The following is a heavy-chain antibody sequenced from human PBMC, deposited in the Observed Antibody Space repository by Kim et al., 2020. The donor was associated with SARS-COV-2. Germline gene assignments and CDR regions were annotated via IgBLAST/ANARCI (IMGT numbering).Heavy chain of an antibody. V-gene: IGHV5-51*01. Sequence: GESLKISCKGSGYSFTSYWIGWVRQMPGKGLEWMGIIYPGDSDTRYSPSFQGQVTISADKSISTAYLQWSSLKASDTAMYYCARRHDYGDYLYYYYYGMDVWGQGTTVTVSS. D-gene: IGHD4-17*01. CDR2: IYPGDSDT. CDR3: ARRHDYGDYLYYYYYGMDV. J-gene: IGHJ6*02. CDR1: GYSFTSYW.